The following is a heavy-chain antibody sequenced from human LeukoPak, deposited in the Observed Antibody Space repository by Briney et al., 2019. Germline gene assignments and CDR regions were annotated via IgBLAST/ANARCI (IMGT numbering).Heavy chain of an antibody. J-gene: IGHJ4*02. CDR3: ARGGVKQLVPFDY. CDR2: ISWNSGSI. CDR1: GFTFDDYA. Sequence: GGSLRLSCAASGFTFDDYAMYWVRQAPGKGLEWVSGISWNSGSIGYADSVKGRFTISRDNAKNSLYLQMNSLTAEDTALYYCARGGVKQLVPFDYWGQGTLVTVSS. V-gene: IGHV3-9*01. D-gene: IGHD6-6*01.